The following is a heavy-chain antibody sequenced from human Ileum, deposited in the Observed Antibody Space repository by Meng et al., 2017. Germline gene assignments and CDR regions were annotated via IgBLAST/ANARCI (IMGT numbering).Heavy chain of an antibody. V-gene: IGHV3-30*04. Sequence: QVQLGGAGGGVVQPGRSLRLSCAGSGFTFSSYAMHWGRQAPGKGLEWVAVISYDGSNKYYADSVKGRFTISRDNSKNTLYLQMNSLRAEDTAVYYCASPPSEGDLWGRGTLVTVSS. CDR3: ASPPSEGDL. D-gene: IGHD3-10*01. CDR2: ISYDGSNK. CDR1: GFTFSSYA. J-gene: IGHJ2*01.